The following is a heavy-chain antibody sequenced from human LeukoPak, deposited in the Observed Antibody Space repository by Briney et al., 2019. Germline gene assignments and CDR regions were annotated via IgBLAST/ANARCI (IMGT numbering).Heavy chain of an antibody. V-gene: IGHV3-48*03. J-gene: IGHJ4*02. CDR2: ISSGSTI. Sequence: GGSLRLSCAASGFTFSSYEMNWVRQAPGKGLERVSYISSGSTIYDADSVKGRFTISRDNAKNSLYLQMNSLRAEDTAVYYCAGESIAVAGAPFDYWGQGTLVTVSS. CDR3: AGESIAVAGAPFDY. D-gene: IGHD6-19*01. CDR1: GFTFSSYE.